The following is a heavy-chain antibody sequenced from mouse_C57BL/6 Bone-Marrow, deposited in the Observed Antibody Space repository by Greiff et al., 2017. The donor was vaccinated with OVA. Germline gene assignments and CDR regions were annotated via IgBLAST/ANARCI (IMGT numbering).Heavy chain of an antibody. Sequence: VQLQESGAELVRPGASVTLSCKASGYTFTDYEMHWVKQTPVHGLEWIGAIDPETGGTAYNQKFKGKAILTADKSSSTAYMELRSLTSEDSAVYYCTRKGDYWGQGTTLTVSS. CDR2: IDPETGGT. D-gene: IGHD3-3*01. J-gene: IGHJ2*01. CDR3: TRKGDY. CDR1: GYTFTDYE. V-gene: IGHV1-15*01.